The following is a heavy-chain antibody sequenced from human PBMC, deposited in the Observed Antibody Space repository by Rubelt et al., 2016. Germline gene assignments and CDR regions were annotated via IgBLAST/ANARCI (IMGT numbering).Heavy chain of an antibody. CDR2: LYHSGNT. CDR3: ARGNVVGILDGFEI. V-gene: IGHV4-38-2*02. CDR1: GFSISSAYY. J-gene: IGHJ3*02. Sequence: QVQLQESGPGLVKPPETLSLTCTVSGFSISSAYYWGWIRQPPGKGLEWIGSLYHSGNTYFNPSLKSRVTIPADTSKNQCSRETGSVTAADTAVYYCARGNVVGILDGFEIWGQGTTVTVSS. D-gene: IGHD2-21*01.